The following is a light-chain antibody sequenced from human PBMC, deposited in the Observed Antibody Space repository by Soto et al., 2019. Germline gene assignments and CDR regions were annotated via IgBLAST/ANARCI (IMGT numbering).Light chain of an antibody. CDR1: QSISSN. J-gene: IGKJ4*01. CDR2: DAS. CDR3: QQYNDLPPLT. V-gene: IGKV3-15*01. Sequence: EIVVTQSPATLSMPPGERATLSCSASQSISSNLAWYQQTPGQAPRILIYDASTRASGIPDRFSGSGSGTEFTLTINSLQSEDFAVYYCQQYNDLPPLTFGGGTKVDIK.